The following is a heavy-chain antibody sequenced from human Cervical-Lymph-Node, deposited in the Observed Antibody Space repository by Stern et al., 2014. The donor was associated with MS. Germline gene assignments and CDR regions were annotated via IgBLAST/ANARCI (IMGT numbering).Heavy chain of an antibody. CDR1: GFTFSAFG. J-gene: IGHJ4*02. Sequence: QVQLMQSGGGVVQPGRSLRLSCAASGFTFSAFGMHWVRQAPGKGLEWVAIISYDENNKYYTDSVKGRFTISRDSSKNTLYLQMNSLRAEDTAVYYCARDPGAGYSSSWMDYWGQGTLVTVSS. CDR2: ISYDENNK. CDR3: ARDPGAGYSSSWMDY. D-gene: IGHD6-13*01. V-gene: IGHV3-30*19.